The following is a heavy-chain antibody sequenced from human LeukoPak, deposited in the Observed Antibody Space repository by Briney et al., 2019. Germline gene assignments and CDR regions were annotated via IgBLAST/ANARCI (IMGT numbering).Heavy chain of an antibody. CDR1: GGSISSSNDY. J-gene: IGHJ4*02. CDR2: IYYSGNT. V-gene: IGHV4-39*07. Sequence: SETLSLTCTVSGGSISSSNDYWGWIRQAPGKGLEWIGSIYYSGNTYYNPSLKSRVTISVDTSKNQFSLKLSSVTAADTAVYYCARVRGYYPDYWGQGTLVTVSS. CDR3: ARVRGYYPDY.